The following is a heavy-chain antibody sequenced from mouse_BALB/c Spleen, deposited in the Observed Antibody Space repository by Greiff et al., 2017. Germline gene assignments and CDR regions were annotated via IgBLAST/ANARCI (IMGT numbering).Heavy chain of an antibody. J-gene: IGHJ3*01. CDR3: ARDRGSYDYDGWFAY. CDR1: GFSLTGYG. CDR2: IWGDGST. Sequence: VHLVESGPGLVAPSQSLSITCTVSGFSLTGYGVNWVRQPPGKGLEWLGMIWGDGSTDYNSALKSRLSISKDNSKSQVFLKMNSLQTDDTARYYCARDRGSYDYDGWFAYWGQGTLVTVSA. V-gene: IGHV2-6-7*01. D-gene: IGHD2-4*01.